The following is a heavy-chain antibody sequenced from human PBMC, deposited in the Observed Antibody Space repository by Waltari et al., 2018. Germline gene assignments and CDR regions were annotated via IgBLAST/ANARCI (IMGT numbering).Heavy chain of an antibody. CDR1: GGSISSSSYY. J-gene: IGHJ5*02. V-gene: IGHV4-39*07. Sequence: QLQLQESGPGLVKPSETLSLTCTVSGGSISSSSYYWGWIRQPPGKGLEWIGSIYYSGSTYYNPSLKSRVTISVDTSKNQFSLKLSSVTAADTAVYYGARDRQAAAGTGWFDPWGQGTLVTVSS. D-gene: IGHD6-13*01. CDR3: ARDRQAAAGTGWFDP. CDR2: IYYSGST.